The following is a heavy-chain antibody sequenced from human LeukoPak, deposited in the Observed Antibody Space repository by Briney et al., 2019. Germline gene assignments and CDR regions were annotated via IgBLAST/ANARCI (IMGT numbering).Heavy chain of an antibody. V-gene: IGHV3-48*01. CDR1: GFTFSSYS. CDR3: ARSLWPEDY. Sequence: PGGSLRLSCAASGFTFSSYSMNWVRQAPGKGLEWVSYISSSSSTIYYADSVKGRFTISRDNAKNSLYLQMNSVRVEDSAVYYCARSLWPEDYWGQGTLVTVSS. D-gene: IGHD2-21*01. CDR2: ISSSSSTI. J-gene: IGHJ4*02.